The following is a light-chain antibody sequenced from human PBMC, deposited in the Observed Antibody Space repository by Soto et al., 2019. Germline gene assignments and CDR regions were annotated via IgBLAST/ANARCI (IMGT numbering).Light chain of an antibody. CDR3: QQYGSSSIT. V-gene: IGKV3-20*01. CDR2: GAS. Sequence: EIVFTPSPATLSLSPGERATLSGRASQSVSSYLAWYQQKPGQAPRLLIYGASSRATGIPDRFSGSGSGTDFTLTLSRLETEEFAVYYCQQYGSSSITFGQGTRREI. J-gene: IGKJ5*01. CDR1: QSVSSY.